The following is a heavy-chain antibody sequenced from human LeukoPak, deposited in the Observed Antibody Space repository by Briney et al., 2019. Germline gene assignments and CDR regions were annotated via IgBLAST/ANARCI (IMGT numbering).Heavy chain of an antibody. CDR3: AIGAAFDP. Sequence: PGESLRLSCAASGFTMSSYWMHWVRHAPGKGLVWVSRINSDGSSTSYADSVKGRFTISRDNVKNTPYLQMNSLRAEDTAMYYCAIGAAFDPWGQGTLVTVSS. CDR2: INSDGSST. J-gene: IGHJ5*02. CDR1: GFTMSSYW. V-gene: IGHV3-74*01.